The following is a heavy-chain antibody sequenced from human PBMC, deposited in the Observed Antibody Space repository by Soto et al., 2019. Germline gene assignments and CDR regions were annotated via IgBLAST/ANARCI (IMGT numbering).Heavy chain of an antibody. CDR2: ISAYNGNT. D-gene: IGHD7-27*01. Sequence: ASVKVSCKASGYTFTSYGISWVRQAPGQGLEWMGWISAYNGNTNYAQKLQGRVTMTTDTSTSTAYMELRSLSAEDTAVYYCTKEIASDWGYMDFWGQGTTVTVSS. CDR1: GYTFTSYG. V-gene: IGHV1-18*01. CDR3: TKEIASDWGYMDF. J-gene: IGHJ6*03.